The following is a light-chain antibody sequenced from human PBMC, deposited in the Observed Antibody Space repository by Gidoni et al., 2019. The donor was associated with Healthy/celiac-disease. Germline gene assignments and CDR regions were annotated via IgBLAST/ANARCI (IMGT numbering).Light chain of an antibody. CDR1: QSISSY. J-gene: IGKJ1*01. V-gene: IGKV1-39*01. CDR3: QQSYSTTWT. CDR2: AAS. Sequence: DIQMTQSPSSLSASVGDRVTITGRASQSISSYLKWYQQKPGKAPKLLIYAASSLQSGVPSRCSGSGSVTDFTLTSSSLQPEDVATYYCQQSYSTTWTFGQGTKVEIK.